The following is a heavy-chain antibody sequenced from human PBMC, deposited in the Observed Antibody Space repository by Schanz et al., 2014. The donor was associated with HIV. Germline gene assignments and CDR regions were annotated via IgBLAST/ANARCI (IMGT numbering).Heavy chain of an antibody. CDR1: GFTFSIYS. Sequence: EVQLEESGGGLVKPGGSLRLSCAASGFTFSIYSMNWVRQAPGKGLEWVSSISSDSSYIFYADSMKGRFTISRDNARNSLYLQMNSLRDDDTAVYYCARQYDYWGRGTLVTVSS. CDR2: ISSDSSYI. CDR3: ARQYDY. J-gene: IGHJ4*02. V-gene: IGHV3-21*02.